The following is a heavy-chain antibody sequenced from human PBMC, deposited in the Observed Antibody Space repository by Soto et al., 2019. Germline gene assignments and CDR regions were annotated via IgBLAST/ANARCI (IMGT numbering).Heavy chain of an antibody. J-gene: IGHJ5*02. CDR3: VRIRYQLPSSVLWLDP. CDR1: GGFLSESY. Sequence: QVQLQQWGAGLLKPSETLSLTCAVYGGFLSESYWTWIRQPPGKGLEWIGEINHVGGTNYNPSLKSRVSLFMSSSQNPLALRMISVTAADTALYFCVRIRYQLPSSVLWLDPWGQGTPVTVSS. CDR2: INHVGGT. D-gene: IGHD3-16*01. V-gene: IGHV4-34*01.